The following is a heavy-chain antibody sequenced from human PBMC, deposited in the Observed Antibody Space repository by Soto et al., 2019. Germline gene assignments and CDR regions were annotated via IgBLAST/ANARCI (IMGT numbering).Heavy chain of an antibody. V-gene: IGHV4-31*03. CDR2: IYYSGST. CDR3: ARIVDTAMAFDY. D-gene: IGHD5-18*01. Sequence: SETLSLTCPVSGGSISSGCYYWSWIRQHPGKGLEWIGYIYYSGSTYYNPSLKSRVTISVDTSKNQFSLKLSSVTAADTAVYYCARIVDTAMAFDYWGQGTLVTVSS. CDR1: GGSISSGCYY. J-gene: IGHJ4*02.